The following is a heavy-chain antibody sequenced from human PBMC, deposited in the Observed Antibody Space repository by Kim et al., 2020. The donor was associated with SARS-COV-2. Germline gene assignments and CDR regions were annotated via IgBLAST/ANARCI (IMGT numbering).Heavy chain of an antibody. Sequence: VKGRFTISRDNAKNSLYLQMNSLRAEDTAVYYCARDERGWGIAVAGGYSSWGQGTMVTVSS. CDR3: ARDERGWGIAVAGGYSS. J-gene: IGHJ3*01. V-gene: IGHV3-21*01. D-gene: IGHD6-19*01.